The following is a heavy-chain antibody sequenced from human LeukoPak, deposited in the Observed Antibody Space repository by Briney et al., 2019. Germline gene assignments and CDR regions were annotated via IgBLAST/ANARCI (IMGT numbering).Heavy chain of an antibody. CDR1: GYTFTSYA. V-gene: IGHV7-4-1*02. CDR2: INTNTGNP. D-gene: IGHD3-16*02. Sequence: GASVKVPCKGSGYTFTSYAMNWVRQAPGQGLEWMGWINTNTGNPTYAQGFTGRFVFSLDTSVSTAYLQISSLKAEDTAVYYCARGMYDYVWGSYRQSTVDYWGQGTLVTVSS. CDR3: ARGMYDYVWGSYRQSTVDY. J-gene: IGHJ4*02.